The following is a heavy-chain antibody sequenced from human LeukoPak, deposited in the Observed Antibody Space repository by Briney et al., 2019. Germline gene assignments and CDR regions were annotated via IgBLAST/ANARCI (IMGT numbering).Heavy chain of an antibody. V-gene: IGHV4-39*07. J-gene: IGHJ3*02. CDR1: GGSISSSSYY. CDR3: ARVGYDILTGYSLQDHAFDI. CDR2: IYYSGST. Sequence: SETLSLTCTVSGGSISSSSYYWGWIRQPPGKGLEWIGSIYYSGSTYYNPSLKSRVTISVDTSKNQFSLKLSSVTAADTAVYYCARVGYDILTGYSLQDHAFDIWGQGTMVTVSS. D-gene: IGHD3-9*01.